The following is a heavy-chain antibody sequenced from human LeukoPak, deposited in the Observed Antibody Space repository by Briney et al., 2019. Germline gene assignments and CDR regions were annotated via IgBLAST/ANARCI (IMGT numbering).Heavy chain of an antibody. V-gene: IGHV3-7*01. CDR1: GFTSSSYW. CDR3: ARDRGSGNSQTHEYFEY. CDR2: IKEDGSEK. D-gene: IGHD4-23*01. J-gene: IGHJ1*01. Sequence: PGGSLRLSCAVSGFTSSSYWMTWVRQAPGKGLEWVANIKEDGSEKYYVDSVKGRFTISRDNAKNSLYLQMNSLRAEDTAVYYCARDRGSGNSQTHEYFEYWGQGTLVTVSS.